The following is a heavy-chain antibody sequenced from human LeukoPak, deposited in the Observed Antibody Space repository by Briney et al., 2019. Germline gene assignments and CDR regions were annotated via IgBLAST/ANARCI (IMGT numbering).Heavy chain of an antibody. Sequence: PGGSLRHSCAASGFTFSSYEMNWVRQAPGKGLEWVSYISSSGSTIYYADSVKGRFTISRDNAKNSLYLQMNSLRAEDTAVYYCARVTGVAVAAPDYWGQGTLVTVSS. J-gene: IGHJ4*02. CDR2: ISSSGSTI. CDR1: GFTFSSYE. CDR3: ARVTGVAVAAPDY. D-gene: IGHD6-19*01. V-gene: IGHV3-48*03.